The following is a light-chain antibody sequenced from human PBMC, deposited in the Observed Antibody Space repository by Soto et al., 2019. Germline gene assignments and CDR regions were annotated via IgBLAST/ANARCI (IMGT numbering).Light chain of an antibody. V-gene: IGLV3-12*02. CDR2: SDT. Sequence: SYEVTQPHSVPVATAQMARITCGGNNIGSKGVNWEQEKPGQDPVVAIYSDTNRPSGIPERFSGSNPGNTATLTISRFEAGDEADYFCQVWDSGSDHPVFGGGTKLTVL. J-gene: IGLJ2*01. CDR1: NIGSKG. CDR3: QVWDSGSDHPV.